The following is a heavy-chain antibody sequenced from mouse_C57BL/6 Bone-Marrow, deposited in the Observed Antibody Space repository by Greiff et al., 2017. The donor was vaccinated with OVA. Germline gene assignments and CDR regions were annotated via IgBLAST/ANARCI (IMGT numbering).Heavy chain of an antibody. CDR2: IDPSDSYT. CDR1: GYTFTSYW. CDR3: ERWRDYTTGRDY. V-gene: IGHV1-69*01. D-gene: IGHD1-1*01. J-gene: IGHJ2*01. Sequence: QVQLKQPGAELVMPGASVKLSCKASGYTFTSYWMHWVKQRHGQGLEWIGEIDPSDSYTNYNQKFKGKSTLTVDKSSSTAYMQLSSLTSEDSAVYYCERWRDYTTGRDYWGQGTTLTVSS.